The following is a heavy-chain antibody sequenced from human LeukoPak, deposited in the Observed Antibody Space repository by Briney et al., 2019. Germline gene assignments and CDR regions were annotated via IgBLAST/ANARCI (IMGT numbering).Heavy chain of an antibody. CDR1: GFTFSNVW. J-gene: IGHJ3*02. Sequence: GGSLRLSCAATGFTFSNVWMSWVRQAPGKGLEWVAVISDDGTSKFYADSVKGRFTIFRDNSKNTLFLQINSLRPEDTAMYYCARVDDLDAFDIWGQGTLVTVSS. CDR2: ISDDGTSK. V-gene: IGHV3-30*03. D-gene: IGHD2-2*03. CDR3: ARVDDLDAFDI.